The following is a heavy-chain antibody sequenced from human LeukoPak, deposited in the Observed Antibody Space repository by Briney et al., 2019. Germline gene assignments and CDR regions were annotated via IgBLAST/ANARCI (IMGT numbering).Heavy chain of an antibody. CDR1: GYTFTSYG. D-gene: IGHD6-19*01. V-gene: IGHV1-18*01. Sequence: ASVKVSCKASGYTFTSYGISWVRQAPGQGLEWMGWISTYNGNTNYAQKVQGRVTMTTDTSTSTAYMERRSLRSDDTAVYYCARDYSSGWPNFDYWGQGTLVTVSS. J-gene: IGHJ4*02. CDR3: ARDYSSGWPNFDY. CDR2: ISTYNGNT.